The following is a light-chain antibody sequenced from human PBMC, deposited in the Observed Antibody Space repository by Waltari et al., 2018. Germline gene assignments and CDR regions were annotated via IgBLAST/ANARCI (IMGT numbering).Light chain of an antibody. CDR2: DVY. J-gene: IGLJ2*01. CDR1: GSDVGGYDY. CDR3: SSYTSSGVV. V-gene: IGLV2-14*01. Sequence: QSALPQPACVTGSPGQAISISCTGIGSDVGGYDYVSWYQQYPGKAPRLIIYDVYNRPSGVSIRFSGSKSNNTASLTISGLQAEDESVYYCSSYTSSGVVFGGGTKLTVL.